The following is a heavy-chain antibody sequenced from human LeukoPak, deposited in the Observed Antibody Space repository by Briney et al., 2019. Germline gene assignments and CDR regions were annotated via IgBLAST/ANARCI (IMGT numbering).Heavy chain of an antibody. Sequence: GGSLRLSCAASGFTFSSYGMSWVRQAPGKGLEWVSAISGSGGSTYYADSVKGRFTFSRDNSKNTLYLQMNSLRAEDTALYYCAKIGWDDAFDIWGQGTMVTVSS. CDR2: ISGSGGST. CDR1: GFTFSSYG. V-gene: IGHV3-23*01. CDR3: AKIGWDDAFDI. D-gene: IGHD6-19*01. J-gene: IGHJ3*02.